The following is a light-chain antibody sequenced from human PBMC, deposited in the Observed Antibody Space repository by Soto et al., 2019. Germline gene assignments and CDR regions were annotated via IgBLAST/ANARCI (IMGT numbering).Light chain of an antibody. J-gene: IGKJ1*01. V-gene: IGKV1-5*03. CDR3: QHWNDYSWT. CDR1: QSISIW. CDR2: KTS. Sequence: DIHMTQSPSTLSESVGDRVTITCRASQSISIWLAWYQQKPGKAPNLLIYKTSSLETGVPSRFRGSGSGTEFTLTISSLQPDDFATYYCQHWNDYSWTFGQGTKVEVK.